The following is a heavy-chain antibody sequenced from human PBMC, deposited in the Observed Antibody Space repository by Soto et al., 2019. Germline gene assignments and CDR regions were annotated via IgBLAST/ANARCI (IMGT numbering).Heavy chain of an antibody. D-gene: IGHD3-22*01. CDR2: INPSGGST. V-gene: IGHV1-46*01. J-gene: IGHJ6*02. Sequence: GASVKVSCKASGYTFTSYYMHWVRQAPGQGLEWMGIINPSGGSTSYAQKFQGRVTMTRDTSTSTVYMELSSLRSEDTAVYYCALHSGGDDSSGYTIVREHYGMDVWGQGTTVTVSS. CDR1: GYTFTSYY. CDR3: ALHSGGDDSSGYTIVREHYGMDV.